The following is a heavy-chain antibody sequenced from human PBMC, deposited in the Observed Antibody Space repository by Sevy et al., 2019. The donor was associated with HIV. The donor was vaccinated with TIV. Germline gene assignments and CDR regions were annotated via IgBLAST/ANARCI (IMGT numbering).Heavy chain of an antibody. CDR3: ARGYCSSTSCSGRKGLLYYYYYMDV. CDR2: INHSGST. D-gene: IGHD2-2*01. CDR1: GGSFSGYY. Sequence: SETLSLTCAVYGGSFSGYYWSWIRQPPGKGLEWIGEINHSGSTNYNPSLKSRVTISVDTSKNQFSLKLSSVTAADTAVYYCARGYCSSTSCSGRKGLLYYYYYMDVWGKGTTVTVSS. V-gene: IGHV4-34*01. J-gene: IGHJ6*03.